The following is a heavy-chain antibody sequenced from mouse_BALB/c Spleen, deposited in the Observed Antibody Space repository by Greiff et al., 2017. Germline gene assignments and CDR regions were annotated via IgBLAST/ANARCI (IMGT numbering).Heavy chain of an antibody. CDR3: ARATRMTTRVAY. J-gene: IGHJ3*01. V-gene: IGHV1-54*01. Sequence: QVQLQQSGAELVRPGTSVKVSCKASGYAFTNYLIEWVKQRPGQGLEWIGVINPGSGGTNYNEKFKGKATLTADKSSSTAYMQLSSLTSDDSAVYFCARATRMTTRVAYWGQGTLVTVSA. CDR2: INPGSGGT. CDR1: GYAFTNYL. D-gene: IGHD2-4*01.